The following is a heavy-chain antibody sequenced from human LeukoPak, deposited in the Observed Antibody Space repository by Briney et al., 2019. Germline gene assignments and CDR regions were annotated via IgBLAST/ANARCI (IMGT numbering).Heavy chain of an antibody. Sequence: SETLSLTCTVSGGSISSYYWSWIRQPPGKGLEWIGEINHSGSTNYNPSLKSRVAISVDTSKNQFSLKLSSVTAADTAVYYCARPGRLYNWLDPWGQGTLVTVSS. J-gene: IGHJ5*02. CDR3: ARPGRLYNWLDP. D-gene: IGHD6-25*01. CDR1: GGSISSYY. CDR2: INHSGST. V-gene: IGHV4-34*01.